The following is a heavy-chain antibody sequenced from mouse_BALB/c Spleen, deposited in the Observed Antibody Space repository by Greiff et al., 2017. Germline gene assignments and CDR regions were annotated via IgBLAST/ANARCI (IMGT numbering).Heavy chain of an antibody. D-gene: IGHD1-1*01. V-gene: IGHV5-6-5*01. CDR1: GFTFSSYA. Sequence: EVKLQESGGGLVKPGGSLKLSCAASGFTFSSYAMSWVRQTPEKRLEWVASISSGGSTYYPDSVKGRFTISRDNARNILYLQMSSLRSEDTAMYYCARPYYYGSSYNYYAMDYWGQGTSVTVSS. CDR2: ISSGGST. CDR3: ARPYYYGSSYNYYAMDY. J-gene: IGHJ4*01.